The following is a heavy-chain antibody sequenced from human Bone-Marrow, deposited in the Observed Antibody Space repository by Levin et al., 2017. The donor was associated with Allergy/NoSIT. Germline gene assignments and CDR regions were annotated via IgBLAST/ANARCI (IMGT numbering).Heavy chain of an antibody. CDR2: ITGSGGTA. D-gene: IGHD1-26*01. J-gene: IGHJ3*02. Sequence: GGSLRLSCAASGFTFTDYGVSWVRQAPGKGLEWVSGITGSGGTAYYADSVKGRFTISRDNPKNTLYLQMNSLRAEDTALYYCTKGGTYWTHQAAFDMWGQGTMVTVSS. CDR3: TKGGTYWTHQAAFDM. V-gene: IGHV3-23*01. CDR1: GFTFTDYG.